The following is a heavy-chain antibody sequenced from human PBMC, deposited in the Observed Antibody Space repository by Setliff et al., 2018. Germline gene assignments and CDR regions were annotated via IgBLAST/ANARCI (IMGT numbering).Heavy chain of an antibody. CDR1: GGSISSYY. Sequence: SETLSLTCTVSGGSISSYYWSWIRQPPGKGLEWIGYIYYSGITTYNVSLKSRVPISVDTSKNQLSLTLSSVTAADTAVYYCVREGYSEYFQDWGRGTLVTVSS. CDR2: IYYSGIT. D-gene: IGHD1-1*01. J-gene: IGHJ1*01. CDR3: VREGYSEYFQD. V-gene: IGHV4-59*01.